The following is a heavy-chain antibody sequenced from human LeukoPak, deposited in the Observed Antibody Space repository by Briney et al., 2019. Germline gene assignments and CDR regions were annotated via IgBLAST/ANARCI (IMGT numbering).Heavy chain of an antibody. CDR2: TYYRSKWYN. Sequence: SQTLSLTCAISGDSISTYNAAWNWIGQCPSSGLERLGRTYYRSKWYNEYAVSVIGRVTINPDIPNNQFSLQLSSVTPEDTAVYYCARGVGATHLVYYFDFWGQGTLVTVSS. CDR3: ARGVGATHLVYYFDF. D-gene: IGHD1-26*01. J-gene: IGHJ4*02. V-gene: IGHV6-1*01. CDR1: GDSISTYNAA.